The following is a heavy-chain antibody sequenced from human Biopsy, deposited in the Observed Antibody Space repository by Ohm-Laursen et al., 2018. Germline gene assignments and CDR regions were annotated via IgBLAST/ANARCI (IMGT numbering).Heavy chain of an antibody. J-gene: IGHJ4*02. CDR3: ARDGAGSYHDY. CDR1: GFTFSDYY. V-gene: IGHV3-11*01. CDR2: IRGSGTTI. D-gene: IGHD3-10*01. Sequence: LRLSCAASGFTFSDYYMSWIRQAPGKGLEWLSYIRGSGTTIFYADPVKGRFTVSRDNAKNSLYLQMNSLTVEDTAVYYCARDGAGSYHDYWGQGTLVTVSS.